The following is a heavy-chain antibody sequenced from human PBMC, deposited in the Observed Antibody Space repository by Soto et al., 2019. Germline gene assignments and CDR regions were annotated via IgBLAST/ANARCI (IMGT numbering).Heavy chain of an antibody. Sequence: ASVKVSCKASGYTFTSYDINWVRQATGQGLEWMGWMNPNSGNTGYAQKFQGRVTMTRNTSISTAYMELSSLRSEDTAVYYCARYCTKSHPGAAAYYYGMDVWGQGTTVTVSS. CDR2: MNPNSGNT. D-gene: IGHD2-8*01. CDR1: GYTFTSYD. CDR3: ARYCTKSHPGAAAYYYGMDV. V-gene: IGHV1-8*01. J-gene: IGHJ6*02.